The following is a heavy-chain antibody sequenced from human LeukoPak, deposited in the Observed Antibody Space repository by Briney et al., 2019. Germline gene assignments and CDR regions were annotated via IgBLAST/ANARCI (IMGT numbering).Heavy chain of an antibody. V-gene: IGHV3-23*01. D-gene: IGHD2-15*01. CDR3: AKFALRYCSGGSCHPFDY. J-gene: IGHJ4*02. CDR2: INGSGGST. CDR1: RFTFSSYG. Sequence: GGSLRLSCAASRFTFSSYGMSWVRQAPGKGLEWVSAINGSGGSTYYADSVKGRFIISRDNSKNTLSLQMNSLRGEDRAVYYCAKFALRYCSGGSCHPFDYSGEGTLVTVSS.